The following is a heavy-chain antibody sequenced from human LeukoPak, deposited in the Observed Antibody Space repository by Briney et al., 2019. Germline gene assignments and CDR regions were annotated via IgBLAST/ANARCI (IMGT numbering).Heavy chain of an antibody. CDR2: IYYSGST. V-gene: IGHV4-59*01. Sequence: SETLSLTCTVSGGSISSYYWSWIRQPPGKGLEWIGYIYYSGSTNYNPSLKSRVTISVDTSKNQFSLKLSSVTAADTAVYYCARAVKEEQLAFYYYYMDVWGKGTTVTVSS. J-gene: IGHJ6*03. CDR3: ARAVKEEQLAFYYYYMDV. D-gene: IGHD6-6*01. CDR1: GGSISSYY.